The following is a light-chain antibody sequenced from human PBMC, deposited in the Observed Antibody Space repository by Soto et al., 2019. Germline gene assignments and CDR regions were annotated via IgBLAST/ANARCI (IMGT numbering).Light chain of an antibody. CDR3: GSYTSSTLVL. Sequence: QSALTQPASVSGSPGQSITISCTGTSSDVGGYNYVSWYQRHPDKAPKLIIFGVSNRPSGISNRFSASKSGNAASLTISGLQAEDEADYYCGSYTSSTLVLFGGGTKVTVL. V-gene: IGLV2-14*01. J-gene: IGLJ2*01. CDR2: GVS. CDR1: SSDVGGYNY.